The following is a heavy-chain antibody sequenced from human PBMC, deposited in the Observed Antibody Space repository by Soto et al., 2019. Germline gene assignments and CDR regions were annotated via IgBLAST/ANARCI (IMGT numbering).Heavy chain of an antibody. CDR3: ASGSGRVRGSGSYFGYYYYGMDV. V-gene: IGHV5-10-1*01. D-gene: IGHD3-10*01. CDR1: GYSFTSYW. J-gene: IGHJ6*02. CDR2: IDPSDSYT. Sequence: GESLKISCKGSGYSFTSYWVSWVRQMPGKGLEWMGRIDPSDSYTNYSPSFQGHVTISADKSISTAYLQWSSLKASDTAMYYCASGSGRVRGSGSYFGYYYYGMDVWGQGTTVTVSS.